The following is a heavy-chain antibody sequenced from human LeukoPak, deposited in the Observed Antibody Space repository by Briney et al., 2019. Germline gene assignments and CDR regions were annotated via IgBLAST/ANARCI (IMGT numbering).Heavy chain of an antibody. CDR1: GFTFSSYV. D-gene: IGHD2-21*02. J-gene: IGHJ4*02. CDR3: TSISYCGDDCSQGGY. CDR2: ISGSDGST. V-gene: IGHV3-23*01. Sequence: PGGSLRVSCAASGFTFSSYVMSWVRQAPGKGLEWVSAISGSDGSTYYADSVKGRFTISRDNSKNTLYLQMNSLRAEDTAVYYCTSISYCGDDCSQGGYWGQGTLVTVSS.